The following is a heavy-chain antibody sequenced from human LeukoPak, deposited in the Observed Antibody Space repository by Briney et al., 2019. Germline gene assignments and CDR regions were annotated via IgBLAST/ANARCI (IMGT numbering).Heavy chain of an antibody. Sequence: ASVKVSFKASGYIFTSYGITWVRQAPGQGLEWMGWISAYNGNTNYAQKLQGRVTMTTDTSTTTAYMELRSLSSDDTAVYYCARVGEAEVTPTDFWGQGTLVTVSS. D-gene: IGHD4-23*01. CDR2: ISAYNGNT. CDR3: ARVGEAEVTPTDF. CDR1: GYIFTSYG. J-gene: IGHJ4*02. V-gene: IGHV1-18*01.